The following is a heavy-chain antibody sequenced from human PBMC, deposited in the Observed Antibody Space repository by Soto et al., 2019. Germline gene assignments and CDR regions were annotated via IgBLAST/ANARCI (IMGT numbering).Heavy chain of an antibody. CDR2: IYPGDSDT. CDR3: ARQYYDFWSGYYTDYYYGMDV. D-gene: IGHD3-3*01. Sequence: GESLKISCKGSGYSFTSYWIGWVRQMPGKGLEWMGIIYPGDSDTRYSPSFQGQVTISADKSISTAYLQWSSLKASDTAMYYCARQYYDFWSGYYTDYYYGMDVWGQGTTVTVSS. V-gene: IGHV5-51*01. J-gene: IGHJ6*02. CDR1: GYSFTSYW.